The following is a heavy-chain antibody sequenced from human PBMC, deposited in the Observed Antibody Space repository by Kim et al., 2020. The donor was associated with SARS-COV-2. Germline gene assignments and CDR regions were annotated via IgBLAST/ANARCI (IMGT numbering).Heavy chain of an antibody. V-gene: IGHV3-73*01. Sequence: GGSLRLSCAASGFTFSGSAMHWVRQASGKGLEWVGRIRSKANSYATAYAASVKGRFTISRDDSKNTAYLQMNSLKTEDTAVYYCFTTLIAARFDPWGQGTLVTVSS. D-gene: IGHD6-6*01. CDR2: IRSKANSYAT. CDR3: FTTLIAARFDP. J-gene: IGHJ5*02. CDR1: GFTFSGSA.